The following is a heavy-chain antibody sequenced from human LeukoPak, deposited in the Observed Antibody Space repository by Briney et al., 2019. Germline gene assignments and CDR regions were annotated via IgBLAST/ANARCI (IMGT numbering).Heavy chain of an antibody. CDR2: ISWNSGSI. V-gene: IGHV3-9*03. CDR3: AKGNRQWLNLNWFDP. D-gene: IGHD6-19*01. CDR1: GFTFDDYA. J-gene: IGHJ5*02. Sequence: GRSLRLXCAASGFTFDDYAMHWVRQAPGKVLEWVSGISWNSGSIGYADSVKGRFTISRDNAKNSLYLQMNSLRAEDMALYYCAKGNRQWLNLNWFDPWGQGTLVTVSS.